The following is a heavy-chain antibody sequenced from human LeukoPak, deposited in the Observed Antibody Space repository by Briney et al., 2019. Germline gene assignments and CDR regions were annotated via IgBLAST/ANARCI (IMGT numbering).Heavy chain of an antibody. Sequence: PGGSLKLSCAASGFTFSDSYMHWVRQASGKGLEWIGEIYHSGSTNYNPSLKSRVTISVDKSKNQFSLKLSSVTAADTAVYYCARAPPDSSGYYYAPSGWGQGTLVTVSS. V-gene: IGHV4-34*01. CDR2: IYHSGST. CDR3: ARAPPDSSGYYYAPSG. J-gene: IGHJ4*02. D-gene: IGHD3-22*01. CDR1: GFTFSDSY.